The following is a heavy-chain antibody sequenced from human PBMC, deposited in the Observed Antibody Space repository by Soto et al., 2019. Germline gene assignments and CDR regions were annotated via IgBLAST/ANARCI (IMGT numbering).Heavy chain of an antibody. V-gene: IGHV1-69*13. CDR3: AREGVDTAMFDY. CDR2: IIPIFGTA. CDR1: GGTFSSYA. J-gene: IGHJ4*02. Sequence: SVKVSCKASGGTFSSYAISWVRQAPGQGLEWMGGIIPIFGTANYAQKFQGRVTITADESTSTAYMELSSLRSEDTAVYYCAREGVDTAMFDYWGQGTLVPSPQ. D-gene: IGHD5-18*01.